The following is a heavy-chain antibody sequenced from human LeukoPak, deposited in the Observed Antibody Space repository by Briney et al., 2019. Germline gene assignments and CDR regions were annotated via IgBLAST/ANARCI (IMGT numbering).Heavy chain of an antibody. CDR3: ARDGTYYDFWSGYYHNWFDP. J-gene: IGHJ5*02. V-gene: IGHV4-39*07. D-gene: IGHD3-3*01. CDR2: IYYSGST. CDR1: GGSISSSSYY. Sequence: PSETLSFTCTVSGGSISSSSYYWGWIRQPPGKGLEWIGSIYYSGSTYYNPSLKSRVTISVDTSKNQFSLKLSSVTAADTAVYYCARDGTYYDFWSGYYHNWFDPWGQGTLVTVSS.